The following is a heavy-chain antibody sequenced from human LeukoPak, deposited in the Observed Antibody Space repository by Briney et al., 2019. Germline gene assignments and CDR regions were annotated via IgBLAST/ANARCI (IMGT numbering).Heavy chain of an antibody. CDR3: ARDRRHLRGYFDL. V-gene: IGHV3-11*01. J-gene: IGHJ2*01. CDR2: MSSSGSTI. CDR1: GFTFSDYY. Sequence: PGGSLRLSCAASGFTFSDYYMSWIRQAPGKGLEWVSYMSSSGSTIYYADSVKGRFTISRDNAKNSLYLQMNSLRAEDTAVYYCARDRRHLRGYFDLWGRGTLVTVSS.